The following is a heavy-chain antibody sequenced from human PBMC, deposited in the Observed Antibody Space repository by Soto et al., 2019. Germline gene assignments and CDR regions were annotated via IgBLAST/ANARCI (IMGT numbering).Heavy chain of an antibody. J-gene: IGHJ4*02. CDR2: IYHSGST. CDR3: ARVPGGDYFDQ. V-gene: IGHV4-30-2*01. CDR1: GGSISSGGYS. Sequence: QLQLQESGSGLVKPSQTLSLTCAVSGGSISSGGYSGSWIRQPPGKGLEWSGYIYHSGSTYYNPSLKSRVTISVERSKNKYSLKLSAVPAADTAVYYCARVPGGDYFDQWGQGTLVTVSS. D-gene: IGHD3-16*01.